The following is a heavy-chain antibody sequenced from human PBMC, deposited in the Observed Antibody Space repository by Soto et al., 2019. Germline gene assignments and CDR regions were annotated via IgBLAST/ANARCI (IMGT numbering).Heavy chain of an antibody. CDR2: IWYDGSNK. CDR3: ARGHRYCSGGSCYPRDAFDI. CDR1: GFTFSSYG. V-gene: IGHV3-33*01. Sequence: LRLSCAASGFTFSSYGMHWVRQAPGKGLEWVAVIWYDGSNKYYADSVKGRFTISRDNSKNTLYLQMNSLRAEDTAVYYCARGHRYCSGGSCYPRDAFDIWGQGTMVTVSS. D-gene: IGHD2-15*01. J-gene: IGHJ3*02.